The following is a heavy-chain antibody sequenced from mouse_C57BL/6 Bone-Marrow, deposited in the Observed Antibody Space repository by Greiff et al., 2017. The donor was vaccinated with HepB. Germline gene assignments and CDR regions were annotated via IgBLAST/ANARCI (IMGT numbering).Heavy chain of an antibody. V-gene: IGHV1-47*01. CDR3: ARGSYYYGWYFDV. Sequence: VKLLESGAELVKPGASVKMSCKASGYTFTTYPIEWMKQNHGKSLEWIGNFHPYNDDTKYNEKFKSKATLTVEKSSSTVYMELSRLTSDDSAVYYCARGSYYYGWYFDVWGTGTTVTVSS. CDR1: GYTFTTYP. J-gene: IGHJ1*03. CDR2: FHPYNDDT. D-gene: IGHD1-1*01.